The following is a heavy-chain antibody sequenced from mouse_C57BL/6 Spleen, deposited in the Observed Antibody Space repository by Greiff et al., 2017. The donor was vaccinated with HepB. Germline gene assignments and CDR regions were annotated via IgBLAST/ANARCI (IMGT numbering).Heavy chain of an antibody. CDR1: GYSFTGYY. D-gene: IGHD2-2*01. J-gene: IGHJ4*01. V-gene: IGHV1-42*01. CDR2: INPSTGGT. CDR3: ARYDGYPYYAMDY. Sequence: EVQRVESGPELVKPGASVKISCKASGYSFTGYYMNWVKQSPEKSLEWIGEINPSTGGTTYNQKFKAKATLTVDKSTSTASMHLKSLTSEDSAVYYCARYDGYPYYAMDYWGQGTSVTVSS.